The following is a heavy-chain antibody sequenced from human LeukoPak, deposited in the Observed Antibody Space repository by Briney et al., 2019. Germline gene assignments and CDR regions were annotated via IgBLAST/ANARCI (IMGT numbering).Heavy chain of an antibody. CDR1: GYTFTGYY. CDR3: ARAIKKYSSSWYSFGY. V-gene: IGHV1-2*04. D-gene: IGHD6-13*01. Sequence: ASVKVSRKASGYTFTGYYMHWVRQAPGQGLEWMGWINPNSGGTNYAQKFQGWVTMTRDTSISTAYMELSRLRSDDTAVYYCARAIKKYSSSWYSFGYWGQGTLVTVSS. J-gene: IGHJ4*02. CDR2: INPNSGGT.